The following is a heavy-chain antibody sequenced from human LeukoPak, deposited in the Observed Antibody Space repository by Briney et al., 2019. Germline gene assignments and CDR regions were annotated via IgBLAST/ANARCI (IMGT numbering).Heavy chain of an antibody. CDR3: ARDRTGDDAFDI. D-gene: IGHD7-27*01. CDR1: GFTFSSYA. Sequence: GGSLRLSCAASGFTFSSYAMSWVRQAPGKGLEWVSAISGSGGSTYYADSVKGRFTISRDNAKNSLYLQMNSLRDEDTAVYYCARDRTGDDAFDIWGQGTMVTVSS. V-gene: IGHV3-23*01. J-gene: IGHJ3*02. CDR2: ISGSGGST.